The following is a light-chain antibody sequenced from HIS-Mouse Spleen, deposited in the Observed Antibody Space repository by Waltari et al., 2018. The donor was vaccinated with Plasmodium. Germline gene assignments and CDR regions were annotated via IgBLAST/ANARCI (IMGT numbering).Light chain of an antibody. V-gene: IGKV3-15*01. J-gene: IGKJ3*01. CDR3: QQYNNWSFT. CDR2: GAS. Sequence: EIVMTQSPATLSVSPGERATLSCRASQSFSSNLAWYQQKPGKAPRLLIYGASTRATGVPARFSGSGSGTEFTLTISSLQSEDFAVYYCQQYNNWSFTFGPGTKVDIK. CDR1: QSFSSN.